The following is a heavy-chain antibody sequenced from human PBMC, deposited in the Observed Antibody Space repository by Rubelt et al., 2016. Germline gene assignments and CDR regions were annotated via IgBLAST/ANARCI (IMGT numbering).Heavy chain of an antibody. CDR2: IYYSVNT. Sequence: QLQLQESGPGLVKPSETLSLTCTVSGGSITSTNYYWGWIRQPPGKGLEWIGSIYYSVNTYYNPPLKSRVSISIDTSKNQFSLKLSSLTAAETAVYYCARDFKGAGSWHAFDMWGQGTVVTVSS. D-gene: IGHD6-13*01. V-gene: IGHV4-39*02. CDR3: ARDFKGAGSWHAFDM. J-gene: IGHJ3*02. CDR1: GGSITSTNYY.